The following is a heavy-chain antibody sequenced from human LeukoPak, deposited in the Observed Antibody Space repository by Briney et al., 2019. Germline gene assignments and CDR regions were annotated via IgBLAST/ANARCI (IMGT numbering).Heavy chain of an antibody. D-gene: IGHD3-10*01. CDR2: INPNSCGT. V-gene: IGHV1-2*02. CDR1: GYTFTGYY. Sequence: ASVKVSCKASGYTFTGYYLHWVRQAPGQGLEWMGWINPNSCGTNYAQKFQGRVTMTRYTSISTAYMELSRLRSDDTAVYYCARDYALRPSSFTMVRGVGGSWFDPWGQGTLVTVSS. J-gene: IGHJ5*02. CDR3: ARDYALRPSSFTMVRGVGGSWFDP.